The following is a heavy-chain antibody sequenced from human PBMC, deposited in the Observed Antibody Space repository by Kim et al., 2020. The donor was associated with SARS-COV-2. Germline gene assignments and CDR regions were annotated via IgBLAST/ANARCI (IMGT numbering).Heavy chain of an antibody. CDR2: ISGSGGST. CDR1: GFTFSSYA. CDR3: AKVWRHSYGAYYFDY. D-gene: IGHD5-18*01. V-gene: IGHV3-23*01. J-gene: IGHJ4*02. Sequence: GGSLRLSCAASGFTFSSYAMSWVRQAPGKGLEWVSAISGSGGSTYYADSVKGRFTISRDNSKNTLYLQMNSLRAEDTAVYYCAKVWRHSYGAYYFDYWGQGTLVTVSS.